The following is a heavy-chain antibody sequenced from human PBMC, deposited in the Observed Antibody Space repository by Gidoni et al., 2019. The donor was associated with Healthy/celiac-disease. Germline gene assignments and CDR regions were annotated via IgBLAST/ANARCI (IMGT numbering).Heavy chain of an antibody. Sequence: QVQLVQSGAEVKKPGASVKVSCKVSGYTLTELSMHGVRQAPGKGLEWMGGVDPEDGETIYAQKFQGRVTMTEDTSTDTAYMELSSLRSEDTAVYYCATCLKYCGGDCCRFDYWGQGTLVTVSS. CDR1: GYTLTELS. V-gene: IGHV1-24*01. J-gene: IGHJ4*02. CDR2: VDPEDGET. D-gene: IGHD2-21*02. CDR3: ATCLKYCGGDCCRFDY.